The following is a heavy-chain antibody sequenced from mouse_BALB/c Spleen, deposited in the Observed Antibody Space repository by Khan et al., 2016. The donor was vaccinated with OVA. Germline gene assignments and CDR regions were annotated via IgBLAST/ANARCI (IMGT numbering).Heavy chain of an antibody. V-gene: IGHV1-7*01. D-gene: IGHD1-1*02. J-gene: IGHJ3*01. CDR2: IDPRTSYT. CDR1: GYTFTAYW. CDR3: ARIGLFGIFAY. Sequence: VQLQQSGAEVAKPGASVKMSCKASGYTFTAYWIHWVKQRPGQGLEWIGYIDPRTSYTEYNQKFKDKATLTTDKSSSTAYMQLSSLTSEDSAVYYWARIGLFGIFAYGGQGTLVTVSA.